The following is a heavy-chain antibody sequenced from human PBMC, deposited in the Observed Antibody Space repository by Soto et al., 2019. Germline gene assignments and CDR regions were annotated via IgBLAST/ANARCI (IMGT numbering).Heavy chain of an antibody. CDR3: TSHTSYSSGWYGYFQH. D-gene: IGHD6-19*01. J-gene: IGHJ1*01. Sequence: GGSLRLSCAASGFTFSNAWINWVRQAPGKGLEWVGRIKRKTDGGTTDFAAPVKGRFAISRDDSKNMLYLQMNSLQTEDTAVYYCTSHTSYSSGWYGYFQHWGQGTLVTVSS. CDR1: GFTFSNAW. CDR2: IKRKTDGGTT. V-gene: IGHV3-15*07.